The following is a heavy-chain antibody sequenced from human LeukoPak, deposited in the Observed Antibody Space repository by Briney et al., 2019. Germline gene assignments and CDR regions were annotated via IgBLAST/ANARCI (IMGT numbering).Heavy chain of an antibody. V-gene: IGHV4-30-4*01. CDR2: IYYSGST. CDR1: GGSISSGDYY. D-gene: IGHD6-19*01. CDR3: ARQAYNSGWYADY. Sequence: PSQTLSLTCTVSGGSISSGDYYWSWIRQPPGKGLEWIGYIYYSGSTYYNPSLRSRVTMSVDTSKNQFSLKLSSVTAADTAVYYCARQAYNSGWYADYWGQGTLVTVSS. J-gene: IGHJ4*02.